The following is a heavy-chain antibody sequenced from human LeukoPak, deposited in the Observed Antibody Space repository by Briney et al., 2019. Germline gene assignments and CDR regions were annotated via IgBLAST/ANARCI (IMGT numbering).Heavy chain of an antibody. Sequence: SETLSLTCAVYDGSFSGYYWSWIRQPPGKGLEWIGEINHSGSTNYNPSLKSRVTISVDTSKNQFSLKLSSVTAADTAVYYCARAAPRSRDSSGNYRPWGQGTLVTVSS. D-gene: IGHD3-22*01. J-gene: IGHJ5*02. CDR1: DGSFSGYY. V-gene: IGHV4-34*01. CDR2: INHSGST. CDR3: ARAAPRSRDSSGNYRP.